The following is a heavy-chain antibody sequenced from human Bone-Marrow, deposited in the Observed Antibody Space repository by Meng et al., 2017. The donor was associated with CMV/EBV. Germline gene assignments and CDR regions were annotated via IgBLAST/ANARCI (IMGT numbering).Heavy chain of an antibody. J-gene: IGHJ4*02. Sequence: QLQLQESGPGLVKPSETLSLTCTVSGGSISSSSYYWGWIRQPPGKGLEWIGSIYYSGSTYYNPSLKSRVTISVDTSKNQFSLKLSSVTAADTAVYYCAVLWSGYYPDYWGQGTLVTVSS. CDR2: IYYSGST. CDR3: AVLWSGYYPDY. D-gene: IGHD3-3*01. V-gene: IGHV4-39*07. CDR1: GGSISSSSYY.